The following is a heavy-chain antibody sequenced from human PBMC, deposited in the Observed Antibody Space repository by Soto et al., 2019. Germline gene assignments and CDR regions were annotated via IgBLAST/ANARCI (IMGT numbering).Heavy chain of an antibody. CDR2: ISSSGGTT. V-gene: IGHV3-23*01. D-gene: IGHD1-1*01. CDR3: ARGSERAYFDY. J-gene: IGHJ4*02. CDR1: GFSFSNYA. Sequence: GGSQRLSCAASGFSFSNYAMTCARQTPGKGLEWVSTISSSGGTTYYADSVKGRFTISRDNSKNTLYLQMNSLRVEDTAVYYCARGSERAYFDYWAQGTLVTVSS.